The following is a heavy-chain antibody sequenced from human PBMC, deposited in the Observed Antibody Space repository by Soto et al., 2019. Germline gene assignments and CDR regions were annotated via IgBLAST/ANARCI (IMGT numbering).Heavy chain of an antibody. V-gene: IGHV1-69*05. CDR1: GGTFSSYA. J-gene: IGHJ2*01. CDR3: ARTIFGSWYFDL. CDR2: INPIFGTA. Sequence: GASVKVSCKASGGTFSSYAISWVRQAPGQGLEWMGWINPIFGTANYAQKFQGRVTITRDESMSTAYMELSRLRSEDTAVYYCARTIFGSWYFDLWGRGTLVTVS. D-gene: IGHD3-3*01.